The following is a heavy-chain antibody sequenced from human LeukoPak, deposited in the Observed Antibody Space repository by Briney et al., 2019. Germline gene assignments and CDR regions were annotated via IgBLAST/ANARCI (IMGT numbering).Heavy chain of an antibody. Sequence: ASVKVSCKASGGTFSSYAISWVRQAPGQGLEWMGGIIPIFGTENYAQKFQGRVTITTDESTSTAYMELSSLRSEDTAVYYCARLPYGDYDLDAFDIWGQGTMVTVSS. CDR3: ARLPYGDYDLDAFDI. CDR2: IIPIFGTE. CDR1: GGTFSSYA. D-gene: IGHD4-17*01. V-gene: IGHV1-69*05. J-gene: IGHJ3*02.